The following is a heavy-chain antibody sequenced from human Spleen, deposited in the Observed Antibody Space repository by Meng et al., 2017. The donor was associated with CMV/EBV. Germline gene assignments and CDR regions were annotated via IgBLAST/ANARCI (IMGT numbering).Heavy chain of an antibody. CDR3: ARAPEYSSSSHYYYGMDV. J-gene: IGHJ6*02. V-gene: IGHV1-2*02. D-gene: IGHD6-6*01. CDR1: FTGYY. Sequence: FTGYYMHWVRQAPGQGLEWMGWINPNSGGTNYAQKFQGRVTMTRDTSTSTVYMELSSLRSEDTAVYYCARAPEYSSSSHYYYGMDVWGQGTTVTVSS. CDR2: INPNSGGT.